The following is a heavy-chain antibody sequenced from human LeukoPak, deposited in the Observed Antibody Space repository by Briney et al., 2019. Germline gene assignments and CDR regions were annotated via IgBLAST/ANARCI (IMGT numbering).Heavy chain of an antibody. CDR3: VTYYYDSSGYYHY. V-gene: IGHV4-59*01. CDR1: GGSISSYY. CDR2: IYYSGST. J-gene: IGHJ4*02. D-gene: IGHD3-22*01. Sequence: PSETLSLTCTVSGGSISSYYWSWIRQPPGKGLEWIGYIYYSGSTNYNPSLKSRVTISVDTSKNQFSLKLSSVTAADTAVYYCVTYYYDSSGYYHYWGPGTLVTVSS.